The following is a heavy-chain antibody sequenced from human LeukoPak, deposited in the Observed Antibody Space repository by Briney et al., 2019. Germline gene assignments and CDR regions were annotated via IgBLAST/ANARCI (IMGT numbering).Heavy chain of an antibody. CDR2: ISYDGSNK. CDR1: GFTFSSYG. CDR3: AKEPYGDYMD. D-gene: IGHD4-17*01. J-gene: IGHJ4*02. V-gene: IGHV3-30*18. Sequence: PGGSLRLSCAASGFTFSSYGMHWVRQAPGKGLEWVAVISYDGSNKYYADSVKGRFTISRDNSKNTLYLQMNSLRAEDTAVYYCAKEPYGDYMDWGQGTLVTVSS.